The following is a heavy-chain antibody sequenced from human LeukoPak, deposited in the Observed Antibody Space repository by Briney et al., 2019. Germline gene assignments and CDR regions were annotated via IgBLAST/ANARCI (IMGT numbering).Heavy chain of an antibody. CDR1: GGTFSSYA. Sequence: ASVKVSCKASGGTFSSYAISWVRQAPGQGLEWMGGIIPIFGTANYAQKFQGRVTITTDESTSTAYMELSSLRSEDTAVYYCARALSTSYARGAVDWFDPWGQGTLVTVSS. V-gene: IGHV1-69*05. D-gene: IGHD2-2*01. CDR3: ARALSTSYARGAVDWFDP. CDR2: IIPIFGTA. J-gene: IGHJ5*02.